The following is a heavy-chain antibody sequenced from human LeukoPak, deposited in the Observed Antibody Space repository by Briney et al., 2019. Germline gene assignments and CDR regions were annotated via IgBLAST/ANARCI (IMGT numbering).Heavy chain of an antibody. CDR2: FSYGGTT. CDR1: GGSVSTNY. J-gene: IGHJ3*01. V-gene: IGHV4-59*02. Sequence: SETLSLTCSVFGGSVSTNYWSWVRQPPGRGLEWIGIFSYGGTTSYNPSLKSRVTMSVDTSKNQFSLRLSSVTAADTAVYYCARGYDIYCTGMRCYGAFDLWGRGTTVIVSS. CDR3: ARGYDIYCTGMRCYGAFDL. D-gene: IGHD2-8*02.